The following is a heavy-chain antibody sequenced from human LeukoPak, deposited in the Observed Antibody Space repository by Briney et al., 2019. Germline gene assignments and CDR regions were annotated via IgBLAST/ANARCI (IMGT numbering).Heavy chain of an antibody. D-gene: IGHD2-15*01. CDR2: ISDGGHST. J-gene: IGHJ4*02. Sequence: HPGGSLRLSCAASGFTFSNFAMSWVRQTPGKGLQWVSSISDGGHSTYFADSVRGRFTLSRDNSNNIVYLQMNYLGVEDTAMYYCAKSYCSGGTCHSYLPYFFDYWGQGTLVTVSS. V-gene: IGHV3-23*01. CDR1: GFTFSNFA. CDR3: AKSYCSGGTCHSYLPYFFDY.